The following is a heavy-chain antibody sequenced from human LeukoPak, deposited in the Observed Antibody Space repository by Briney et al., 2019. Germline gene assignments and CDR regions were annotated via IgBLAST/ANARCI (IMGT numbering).Heavy chain of an antibody. J-gene: IGHJ4*02. V-gene: IGHV1-18*01. Sequence: ASAKASCKASGYTFTTYGITWVRQAPGQGLEWLGWISTYNGNTNYAQKFQGRVTLTTDTSASIAYLELRSLRSDDTALYYCARDHLDIVPTIYSYWGQGTLVTVSS. CDR1: GYTFTTYG. CDR2: ISTYNGNT. D-gene: IGHD5-12*01. CDR3: ARDHLDIVPTIYSY.